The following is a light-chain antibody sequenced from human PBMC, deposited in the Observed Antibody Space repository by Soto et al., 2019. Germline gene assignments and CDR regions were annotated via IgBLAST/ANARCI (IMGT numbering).Light chain of an antibody. CDR1: GSVSGGF. J-gene: IGKJ3*01. V-gene: IGKV3-20*01. CDR2: GSF. CDR3: QQYGTSPGFT. Sequence: VLTQSPGTLSLSVGERATLSCRVSGSVSGGFLAWYQQKPGQAPRLLIDGSFSRATNIPERFSGSGSGTESTLTISRLEPEDVAVYYCQQYGTSPGFTFGPGTQVDI.